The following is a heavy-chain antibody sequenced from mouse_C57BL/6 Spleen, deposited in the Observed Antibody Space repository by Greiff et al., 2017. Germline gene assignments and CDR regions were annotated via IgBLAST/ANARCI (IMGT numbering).Heavy chain of an antibody. Sequence: QVHVKQSGAELVKPGASVKISCKASGYAFSSYWMNWVKQRPGKGLEWIGQIYPGDGDTNYNGKFKGKATLTADKSSSTAYMQLSSLTSEDSAVYFCARERGSLFDYWGQGTTLTVSS. CDR3: ARERGSLFDY. CDR1: GYAFSSYW. D-gene: IGHD1-1*02. CDR2: IYPGDGDT. J-gene: IGHJ2*01. V-gene: IGHV1-80*01.